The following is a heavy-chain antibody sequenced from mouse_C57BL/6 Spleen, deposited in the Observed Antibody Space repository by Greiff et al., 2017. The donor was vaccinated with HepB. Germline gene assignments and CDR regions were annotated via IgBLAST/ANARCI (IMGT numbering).Heavy chain of an antibody. J-gene: IGHJ2*01. D-gene: IGHD1-1*01. V-gene: IGHV14-4*01. CDR3: TTTPITTVVAPAY. CDR2: IDPENGDT. CDR1: GFNIKDDY. Sequence: VQLKQSGAELVRPGASVKLSCTASGFNIKDDYMHWVKQRPEQGLEWIGWIDPENGDTEYASKFQGKATITADTSSNTAYLQLSSLTSEDTAVYYCTTTPITTVVAPAYWGQGTTLTVSS.